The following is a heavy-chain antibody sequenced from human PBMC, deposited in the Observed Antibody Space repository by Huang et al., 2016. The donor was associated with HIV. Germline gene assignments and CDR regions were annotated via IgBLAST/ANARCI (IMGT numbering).Heavy chain of an antibody. CDR2: IWDDGSNK. J-gene: IGHJ1*01. CDR1: GFTFSSDG. V-gene: IGHV3-33*08. CDR3: ALKGDSSGWEYFRH. D-gene: IGHD6-19*01. Sequence: QVQLVESGGGVVQPGRSLRLSCAASGFTFSSDGMHWFSQAPGKGLEWVAVIWDDGSNKYYADSVKGRFTISRDNSKNTLYLQMNSLKTEDTAVYYCALKGDSSGWEYFRHWGQGTLVTVSS.